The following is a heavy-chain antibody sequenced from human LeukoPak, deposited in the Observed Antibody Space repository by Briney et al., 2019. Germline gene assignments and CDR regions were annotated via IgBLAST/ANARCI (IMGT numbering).Heavy chain of an antibody. D-gene: IGHD1-14*01. V-gene: IGHV3-74*01. CDR1: GLTFSNHW. CDR3: ATRQGGNPAY. J-gene: IGHJ4*02. Sequence: PGGSLRLSCAASGLTFSNHWMHWVRQAPGKGLVWVSRITNDGSSTTYADSVKGRFTISRDNAKNMLYLQVNSLRAEDTAVYYCATRQGGNPAYWGQGTLVTVSS. CDR2: ITNDGSST.